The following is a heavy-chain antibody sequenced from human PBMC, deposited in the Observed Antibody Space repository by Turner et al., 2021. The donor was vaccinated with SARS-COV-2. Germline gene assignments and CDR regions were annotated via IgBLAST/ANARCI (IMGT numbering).Heavy chain of an antibody. CDR3: AKTSSGSYFDAFDI. CDR1: GFTFSTSG. V-gene: IGHV3-30*18. J-gene: IGHJ3*02. Sequence: QVQLVESGGHVVQPGGAVRLSCAASGFTFSTSGMHWVRQAPGKGLEWVAVISYDGINRYYAASVKGRFTISRDKSKNTLYLQMNSLRAEDTAVYYCAKTSSGSYFDAFDIWGQGTMVTVS. CDR2: ISYDGINR. D-gene: IGHD1-26*01.